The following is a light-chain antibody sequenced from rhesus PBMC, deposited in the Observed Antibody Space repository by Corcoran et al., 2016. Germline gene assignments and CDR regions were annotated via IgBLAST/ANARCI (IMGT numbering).Light chain of an antibody. CDR1: QRISSW. V-gene: IGKV1-22*01. CDR3: LQYNSSPLT. J-gene: IGKJ4*01. Sequence: DIQMTQSPSSLSASVGDTVTITCRASQRISSWLDWYQQKPGKPPNLLIYKTSSLQSGVPSRFSGSGAGTDFTLPISSLQPEDFATYNCLQYNSSPLTFGGGTKVEIK. CDR2: KTS.